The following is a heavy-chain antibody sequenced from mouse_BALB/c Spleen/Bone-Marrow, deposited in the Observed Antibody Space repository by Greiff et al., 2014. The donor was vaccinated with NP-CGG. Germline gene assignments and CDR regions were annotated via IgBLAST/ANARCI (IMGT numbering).Heavy chain of an antibody. CDR1: GYAFSNYW. CDR3: ARRDGSTYYYAMDY. CDR2: IYPGDGDT. Sequence: QVQLQQSGAELVRPGSSVKISCKASGYAFSNYWMNWVKQRPGRGLEWIGQIYPGDGDTNYNGKFKGKATLTADKSSSTAYMQLSSLTSEDSAVYFCARRDGSTYYYAMDYWGQGTSVTVSS. J-gene: IGHJ4*01. D-gene: IGHD1-1*01. V-gene: IGHV1-80*01.